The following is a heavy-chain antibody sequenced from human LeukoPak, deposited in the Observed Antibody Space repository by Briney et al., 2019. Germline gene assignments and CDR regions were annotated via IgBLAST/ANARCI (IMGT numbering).Heavy chain of an antibody. CDR1: GYSISSGYY. Sequence: SETLSLTCTVSGYSISSGYYWGWIRQPPGKGLEWIGYIYYSGSTNYNPSLKSRVTISVDTSKNQFSLKPSSVTAADTAVYYCAGLRRDGYNRLDYWGQGTLVTVSS. J-gene: IGHJ4*02. V-gene: IGHV4-61*01. D-gene: IGHD5-24*01. CDR3: AGLRRDGYNRLDY. CDR2: IYYSGST.